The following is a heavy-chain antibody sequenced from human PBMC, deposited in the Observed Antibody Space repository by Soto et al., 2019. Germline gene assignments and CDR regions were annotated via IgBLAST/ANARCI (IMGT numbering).Heavy chain of an antibody. CDR3: AREGGSSWKNYYFYYGMDV. J-gene: IGHJ6*02. Sequence: SETLSLTCAVSGGSISSGGYSWSWIRQPPGKGLEWIGYIYHSGSTYYNPSLKSRVTISVDTSKNQFSLKLSSVTAADTAVYYCAREGGSSWKNYYFYYGMDVWGQGTTVTVSS. CDR1: GGSISSGGYS. V-gene: IGHV4-30-2*01. D-gene: IGHD6-13*01. CDR2: IYHSGST.